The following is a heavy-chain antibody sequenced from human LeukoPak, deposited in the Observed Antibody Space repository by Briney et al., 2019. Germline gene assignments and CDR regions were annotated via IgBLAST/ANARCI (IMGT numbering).Heavy chain of an antibody. D-gene: IGHD3-10*01. CDR1: GFTFSSVA. CDR3: ARGHYFTHMDV. CDR2: VTGSDDDT. Sequence: SGGSLRLSCAASGFTFSSVAMTWVRQAPGQGLEWLSTVTGSDDDTYYADSVKGRFTISRDNAKNSLYLQMNSLRAEDTAVYYCARGHYFTHMDVWGKGTTVTVSS. V-gene: IGHV3-23*01. J-gene: IGHJ6*03.